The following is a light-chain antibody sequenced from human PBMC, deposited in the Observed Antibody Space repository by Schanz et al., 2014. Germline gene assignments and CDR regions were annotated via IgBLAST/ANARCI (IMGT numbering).Light chain of an antibody. CDR2: DAS. J-gene: IGKJ4*01. Sequence: DIQMTQSPSSLSASVGERVTITCQASQDISNYLNWYQQKPGKAPKLLIYDASNLETGVPSRFSGSDSGTDFTLTISSLQPEDFATYYCQQTSSTPLTCGGGTKVEIK. CDR3: QQTSSTPLT. CDR1: QDISNY. V-gene: IGKV1-39*01.